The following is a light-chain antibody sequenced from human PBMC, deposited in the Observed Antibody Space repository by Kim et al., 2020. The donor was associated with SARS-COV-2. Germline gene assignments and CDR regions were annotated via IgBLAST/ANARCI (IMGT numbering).Light chain of an antibody. J-gene: IGKJ5*01. CDR2: AAS. CDR1: QSISSY. CDR3: QQSYSTPIT. V-gene: IGKV1-39*01. Sequence: DIQMTQSPSSLSASVGDRVTITCRASQSISSYLNWYQQKPGKAPDFLIYAASSLQSGVPSRFSGSGSGTDFTLTISSLQPEDFATYYCQQSYSTPITFGQGTRLEIK.